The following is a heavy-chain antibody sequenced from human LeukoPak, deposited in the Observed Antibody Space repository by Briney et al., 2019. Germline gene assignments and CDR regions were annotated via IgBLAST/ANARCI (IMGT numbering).Heavy chain of an antibody. Sequence: GGSLRLSCAASGFTFSSYEMNWVRQAPGKGLEWVSYISISGSTMYYADSVRGRFTISRDNAKNSLYLQMNRLRVEDTAVYYCARGGRLTGSYYFCFLGQGTLVNVS. D-gene: IGHD3-9*01. V-gene: IGHV3-48*03. J-gene: IGHJ4*02. CDR2: ISISGSTM. CDR1: GFTFSSYE. CDR3: ARGGRLTGSYYFCF.